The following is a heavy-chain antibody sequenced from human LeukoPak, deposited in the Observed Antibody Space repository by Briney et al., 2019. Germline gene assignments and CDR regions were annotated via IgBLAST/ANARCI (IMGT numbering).Heavy chain of an antibody. D-gene: IGHD6-6*01. CDR1: GYSFTGDY. V-gene: IGHV1-2*02. Sequence: ASVKVSCKASGYSFTGDYVYWVRQAPGQGLEWMGWINPNSGGTNYAQKFQGRVTMTRDTSISTAYMELSSLRSDDTAVYYCAGSSSSGNRFDPWGQGTLVTVSS. CDR2: INPNSGGT. CDR3: AGSSSSGNRFDP. J-gene: IGHJ5*02.